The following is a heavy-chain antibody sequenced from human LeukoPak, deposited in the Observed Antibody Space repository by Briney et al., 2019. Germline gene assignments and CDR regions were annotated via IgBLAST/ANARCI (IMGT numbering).Heavy chain of an antibody. Sequence: PGGSLRLSCAASGFAFSTYWMTWVRQAPGKGLGWVANMKGDGSEIHYVDSVKGRFTISRDNAKNSLYLQMNYLRAEDTAVYYCARPAYTAAYDLWGQGTMVTVSS. D-gene: IGHD3-16*01. CDR3: ARPAYTAAYDL. CDR1: GFAFSTYW. CDR2: MKGDGSEI. J-gene: IGHJ3*01. V-gene: IGHV3-7*01.